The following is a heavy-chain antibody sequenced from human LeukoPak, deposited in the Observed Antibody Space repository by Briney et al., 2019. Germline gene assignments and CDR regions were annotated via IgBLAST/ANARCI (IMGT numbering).Heavy chain of an antibody. Sequence: GGSLRLSCAASGFTFSSYSMNWVRQAPGKGLEWVSSISSSSSYIYYADSVKGRLTISRDNAKNSLYLQMNSLRAEDTAVYYCARDRDYDFWSGYYNPYYYYYGMDVWGQGTTVTVSS. CDR1: GFTFSSYS. J-gene: IGHJ6*02. D-gene: IGHD3-3*01. V-gene: IGHV3-21*01. CDR3: ARDRDYDFWSGYYNPYYYYYGMDV. CDR2: ISSSSSYI.